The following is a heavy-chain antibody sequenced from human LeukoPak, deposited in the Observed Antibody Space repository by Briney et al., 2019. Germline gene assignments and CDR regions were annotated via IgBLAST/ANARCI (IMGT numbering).Heavy chain of an antibody. CDR1: GFTFSSSE. Sequence: GGSLRLSCATSGFTFSSSEMNWVRQAPGKGLEWVSKISSSGTSINYAESVKGRFTISRDNAKNSLYLQLSSLRAEDTAIYYCARAVAGTGGYFPYYYLDVWGKGTTVTVSS. J-gene: IGHJ6*03. D-gene: IGHD3-10*01. CDR3: ARAVAGTGGYFPYYYLDV. V-gene: IGHV3-48*03. CDR2: ISSSGTSI.